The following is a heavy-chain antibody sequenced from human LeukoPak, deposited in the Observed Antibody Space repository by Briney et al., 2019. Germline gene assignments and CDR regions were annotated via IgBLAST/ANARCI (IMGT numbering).Heavy chain of an antibody. J-gene: IGHJ4*02. Sequence: QPGGSLRLSCAASGFTFSSYNMNWVRQAPGKGLEWVSYISSSSSTIYYADSVKGQFTISRDNAKNSLYLQMNSLRAEDTAVYYWARDGKQWKKDFDYWGQGTLVTVSS. CDR3: ARDGKQWKKDFDY. CDR2: ISSSSSTI. CDR1: GFTFSSYN. V-gene: IGHV3-48*01. D-gene: IGHD6-19*01.